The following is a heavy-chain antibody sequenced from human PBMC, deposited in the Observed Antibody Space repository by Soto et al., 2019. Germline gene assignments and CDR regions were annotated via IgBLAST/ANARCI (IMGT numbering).Heavy chain of an antibody. CDR1: GFTFSNYA. CDR3: AKDSISYNGIYDAFDV. D-gene: IGHD3-3*02. J-gene: IGHJ3*01. V-gene: IGHV3-23*01. CDR2: IGGGDDI. Sequence: GSLRLSCEASGFTFSNYAMAWVRQTPGEGPEWVSTIGGGDDIFYAESVQGRFIISRDDSRSTMYLQMDNLRVEDTAIYFCAKDSISYNGIYDAFDVWGQGTVVT.